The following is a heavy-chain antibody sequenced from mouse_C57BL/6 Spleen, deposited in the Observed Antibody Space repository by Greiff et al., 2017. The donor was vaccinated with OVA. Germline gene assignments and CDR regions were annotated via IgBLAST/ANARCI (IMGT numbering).Heavy chain of an antibody. CDR3: ASIITTVGTRYFDV. D-gene: IGHD1-1*01. Sequence: ESGPGLVKPSQSLSLTCSVTGYSITSGYYWNWIRQFPGNKLEWMGYISYDGSNNYNPSLKNRISITRDTSKNQFFLKLNSVTTEDTATYYCASIITTVGTRYFDVWGTGTTVTVSS. J-gene: IGHJ1*03. V-gene: IGHV3-6*01. CDR1: GYSITSGYY. CDR2: ISYDGSN.